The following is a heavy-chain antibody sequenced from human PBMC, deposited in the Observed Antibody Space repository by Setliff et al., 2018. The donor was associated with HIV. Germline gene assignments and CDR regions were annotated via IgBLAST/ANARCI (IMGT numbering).Heavy chain of an antibody. D-gene: IGHD6-19*01. Sequence: LGESLKISCKGSGYSFTSYWIGWVRQMPGKGLEWMGIIYPGDSDTRYSPSFQGQVTISADKSISTAYLQWSSLKASDTAMYYCARLGEQWLGGGYYYYMDVWGKGTTVTVSS. CDR1: GYSFTSYW. CDR3: ARLGEQWLGGGYYYYMDV. J-gene: IGHJ6*03. CDR2: IYPGDSDT. V-gene: IGHV5-51*01.